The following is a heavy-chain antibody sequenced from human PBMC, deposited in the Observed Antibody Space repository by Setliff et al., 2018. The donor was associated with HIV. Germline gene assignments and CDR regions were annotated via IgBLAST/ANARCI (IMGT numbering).Heavy chain of an antibody. CDR1: GGSINTYY. Sequence: SETLSLTCTVSGGSINTYYWSWIRQPAGKGLEWIGRFYTSGSTNYNPSLKSRVTMSVDTSKNQFPLKLTSVTAAETAVYYCARPYSWNPWDAFDIWGQGTMVTVSS. D-gene: IGHD1-20*01. V-gene: IGHV4-4*07. CDR2: FYTSGST. CDR3: ARPYSWNPWDAFDI. J-gene: IGHJ3*02.